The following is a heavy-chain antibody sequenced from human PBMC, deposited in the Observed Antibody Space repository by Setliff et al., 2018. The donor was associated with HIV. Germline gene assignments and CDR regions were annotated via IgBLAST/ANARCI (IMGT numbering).Heavy chain of an antibody. CDR3: ARTRGDYYYYYGMDV. CDR1: GFPFSSYS. CDR2: ISSSSSYI. J-gene: IGHJ6*02. V-gene: IGHV3-21*01. D-gene: IGHD3-10*01. Sequence: GGSMRLSCAASGFPFSSYSMNWVRQAPGKGLEWVSSISSSSSYIYYADSVKGRFAISRDNDKNALYRQMNSLRAEDTAVYYCARTRGDYYYYYGMDVWGQGTTVTVSS.